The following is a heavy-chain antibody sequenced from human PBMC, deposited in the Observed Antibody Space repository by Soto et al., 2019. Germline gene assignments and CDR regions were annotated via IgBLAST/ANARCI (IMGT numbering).Heavy chain of an antibody. Sequence: SETLSLTCTVSGGSISSYYWSWIRQPAGKGLEWIGRIYTSGSTNYNPSLKSRVTMSVDTSKNQFSLKLSSVTAADTAVYYCARETTVVVVAAYYFDYWGQGTLVTVYS. D-gene: IGHD2-15*01. CDR2: IYTSGST. J-gene: IGHJ4*02. CDR1: GGSISSYY. CDR3: ARETTVVVVAAYYFDY. V-gene: IGHV4-4*07.